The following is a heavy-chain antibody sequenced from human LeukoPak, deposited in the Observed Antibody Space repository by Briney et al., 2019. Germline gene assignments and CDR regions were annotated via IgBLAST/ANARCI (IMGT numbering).Heavy chain of an antibody. J-gene: IGHJ4*02. Sequence: PGGSLRLSCAASGFTFISYAMSWVRQAPGEGLEWVSTVNTGGGSTYYADSVKGRFTISRDNSKNTLYLQMNSLRAEDTAIYYCARLGREGYSYAYFDYWGQGTLVTVSS. CDR3: ARLGREGYSYAYFDY. CDR2: VNTGGGST. CDR1: GFTFISYA. D-gene: IGHD5-18*01. V-gene: IGHV3-23*01.